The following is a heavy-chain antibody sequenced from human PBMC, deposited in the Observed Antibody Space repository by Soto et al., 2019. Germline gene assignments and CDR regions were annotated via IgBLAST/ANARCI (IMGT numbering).Heavy chain of an antibody. J-gene: IGHJ4*02. V-gene: IGHV3-33*01. D-gene: IGHD1-26*01. CDR1: GFTFSSYG. CDR3: ASIVGAALRA. Sequence: QVQLVESGGGVVQPGRSLRLSCAASGFTFSSYGMHWVRQAPGKGLEWVAVIWYDGSNKYYADSVKGRFTISRDNSKNTLYLHMNSLRAEDTAVYYCASIVGAALRAWGQGTLVTVSS. CDR2: IWYDGSNK.